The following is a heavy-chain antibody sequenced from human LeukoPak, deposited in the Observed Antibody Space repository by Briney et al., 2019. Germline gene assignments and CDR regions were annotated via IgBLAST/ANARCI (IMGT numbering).Heavy chain of an antibody. CDR2: IYYSGST. CDR1: GGSISSSSYY. D-gene: IGHD3-16*01. CDR3: AFGGLLSWFDP. V-gene: IGHV4-39*01. J-gene: IGHJ5*02. Sequence: PSETLSLTYTVSGGSISSSSYYWGWIRQPPGKGLEWIGSIYYSGSTYYNPSLKSRVTISVDTSKNQFSLKLSSVTAADTAVYYCAFGGLLSWFDPWGQGTLVTVSS.